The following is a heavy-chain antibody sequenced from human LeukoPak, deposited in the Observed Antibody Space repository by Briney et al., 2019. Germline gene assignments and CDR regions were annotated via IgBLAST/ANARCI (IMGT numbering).Heavy chain of an antibody. CDR3: ARTLRYCSSTSCYGRKYNWFDP. D-gene: IGHD2-2*01. Sequence: PSETLSLTCAVYGGSFSGYYWSWIRQPPGKGLEWIGEINHSGSTNYNPSLKSRVTISVDTSKNQFSLKLSSVTAADTAVYYCARTLRYCSSTSCYGRKYNWFDPWGQGTLVTVSS. CDR1: GGSFSGYY. J-gene: IGHJ5*02. V-gene: IGHV4-34*01. CDR2: INHSGST.